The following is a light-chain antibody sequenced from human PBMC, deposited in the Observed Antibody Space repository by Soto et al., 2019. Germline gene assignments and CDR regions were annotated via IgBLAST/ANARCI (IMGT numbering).Light chain of an antibody. Sequence: LTQPASVSGSPGQSITISCTGTSSDVGGYNYVSWYQHHPGKAPKLMIYDVANRPSGVSNRFSGSKSGNTASLTISGLQAEDEADYYCNSYTSSSTYVFGTGTKVTVL. CDR1: SSDVGGYNY. CDR3: NSYTSSSTYV. J-gene: IGLJ1*01. CDR2: DVA. V-gene: IGLV2-14*03.